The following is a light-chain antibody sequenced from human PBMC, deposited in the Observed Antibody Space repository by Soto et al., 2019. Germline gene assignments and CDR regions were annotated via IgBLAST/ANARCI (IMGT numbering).Light chain of an antibody. CDR2: GAS. V-gene: IGKV3-20*01. Sequence: EIVLTQFPGALSLSPGERVTLSCRASQTVSNTYLAWYQQKSGQAPKFLIYGASNRATGIPDRFSGSGSGTYFTLTISRLEPEDFAVYYWQQYGALPPTFGGGTKVEIK. CDR1: QTVSNTY. J-gene: IGKJ4*01. CDR3: QQYGALPPT.